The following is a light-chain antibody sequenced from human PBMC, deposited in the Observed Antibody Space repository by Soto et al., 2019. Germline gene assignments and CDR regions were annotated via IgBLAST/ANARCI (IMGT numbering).Light chain of an antibody. CDR1: QGIRND. V-gene: IGKV1-6*01. Sequence: AIQMTQSPSSLSASVGDRVTITCRTSQGIRNDLGWYQQKPGKAPKLLIYAASSLQSGVPSRFSGSGFGTDFTLTISSMQPEDFATYYCLQDYNYPYTFGQGTKVDIK. CDR2: AAS. J-gene: IGKJ2*01. CDR3: LQDYNYPYT.